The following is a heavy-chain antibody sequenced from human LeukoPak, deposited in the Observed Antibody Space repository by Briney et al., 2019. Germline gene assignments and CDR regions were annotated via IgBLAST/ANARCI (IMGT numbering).Heavy chain of an antibody. V-gene: IGHV3-21*01. Sequence: GGSLRLSCAASGFTFSSYSMNWVRQAPGKGLEWVSSISSSSSHIYYADSVKGRFTISRDNAKNSLYLQMNSLRAEDTAVYYYARGETGTTFDYWGQGTLVTVSS. CDR2: ISSSSSHI. J-gene: IGHJ4*02. CDR1: GFTFSSYS. D-gene: IGHD1-1*01. CDR3: ARGETGTTFDY.